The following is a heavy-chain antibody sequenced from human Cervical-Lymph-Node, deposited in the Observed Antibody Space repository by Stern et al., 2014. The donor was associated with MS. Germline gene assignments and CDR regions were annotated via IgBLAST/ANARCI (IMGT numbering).Heavy chain of an antibody. CDR1: GYLFDDYW. CDR2: IFPRDSNT. Sequence: VQLVQSGAEAKKPGESLKISCEASGYLFDDYWIGWVRQMSGRGLELVAIIFPRDSNTRYSPSVQGQVTISADKSIRPAYLQRSSLRAPDPAMFYCAKSPATPSGYDRFDYWGQGALVTVSS. CDR3: AKSPATPSGYDRFDY. D-gene: IGHD5-12*01. J-gene: IGHJ4*02. V-gene: IGHV5-51*03.